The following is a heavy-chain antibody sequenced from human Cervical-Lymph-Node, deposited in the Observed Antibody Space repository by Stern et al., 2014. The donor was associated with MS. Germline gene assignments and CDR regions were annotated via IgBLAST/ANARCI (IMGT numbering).Heavy chain of an antibody. Sequence: QVQLVESGDEVKKPGSSVKVSCKASRDTFSHYALSWVRQAPEQRLEWMGGIIPGLGTTSYAQKFQGRITISADTSTNTVYMELRSLRSEDTAVYFCARDQGDYGSGSDYSWFDPWGQGTLVTVSS. D-gene: IGHD3-10*01. CDR3: ARDQGDYGSGSDYSWFDP. V-gene: IGHV1-69*06. CDR1: RDTFSHYA. CDR2: IIPGLGTT. J-gene: IGHJ5*02.